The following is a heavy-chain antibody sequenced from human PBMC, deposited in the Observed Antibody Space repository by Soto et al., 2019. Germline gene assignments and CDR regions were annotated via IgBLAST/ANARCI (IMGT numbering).Heavy chain of an antibody. Sequence: EVQVLESGGGLVQPGGSLRLSCAATGFTFSDFAMSWVRQAPGKGLEWVSRIYGGGNGPHYADSVKGRVTISRDNSKNPLYLQMNSLRAEDTAVYYCAKMEGMDPWAYSFDYWGQGTRVTVSS. D-gene: IGHD2-2*03. J-gene: IGHJ4*02. CDR1: GFTFSDFA. V-gene: IGHV3-23*01. CDR3: AKMEGMDPWAYSFDY. CDR2: IYGGGNGP.